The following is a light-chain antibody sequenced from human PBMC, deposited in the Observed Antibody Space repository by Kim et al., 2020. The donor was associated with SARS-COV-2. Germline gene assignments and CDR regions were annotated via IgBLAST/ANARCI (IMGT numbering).Light chain of an antibody. CDR2: DAF. V-gene: IGKV3-11*01. Sequence: LSPGERATLSCRASQSVSSYLAWYQQRPGQAPRLLIYDAFNRAPGIPDRFSGSGSGTDFTLTISSLESEDFAVYYCQQRSNWSLTFGGGTKVDIK. CDR1: QSVSSY. J-gene: IGKJ4*01. CDR3: QQRSNWSLT.